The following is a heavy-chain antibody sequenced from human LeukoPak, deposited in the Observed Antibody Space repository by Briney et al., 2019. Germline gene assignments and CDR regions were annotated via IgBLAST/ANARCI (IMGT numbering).Heavy chain of an antibody. CDR3: ARLAAAGFSFDY. V-gene: IGHV4-59*01. D-gene: IGHD6-13*01. Sequence: SETLSLTCTASGGSISSYYWSWIRQPPGKGMEWIGYIYYSGSTNYNPCLKSRVTISVDTSKNQFSLKLSSVTAADTAVYYCARLAAAGFSFDYWGQGTLVTVSS. CDR2: IYYSGST. CDR1: GGSISSYY. J-gene: IGHJ4*02.